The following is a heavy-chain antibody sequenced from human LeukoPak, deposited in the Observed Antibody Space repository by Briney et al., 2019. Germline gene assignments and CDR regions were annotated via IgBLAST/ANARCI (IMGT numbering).Heavy chain of an antibody. CDR3: ARTGDYSKSTGGWFDP. CDR2: IFYSGRT. V-gene: IGHV4-59*11. CDR1: GGSISSHY. Sequence: SETQSLTCTVSGGSISSHYWSWVRQAPGKGLEWIGYIFYSGRTNYSPSLKSRVTISIDTSKNQFSLRLTSVTTADTAVYFCARTGDYSKSTGGWFDPWGQGTLVTVSS. D-gene: IGHD4-11*01. J-gene: IGHJ5*02.